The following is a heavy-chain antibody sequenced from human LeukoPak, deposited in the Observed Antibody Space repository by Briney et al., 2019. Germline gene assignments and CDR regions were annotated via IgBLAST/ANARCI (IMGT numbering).Heavy chain of an antibody. J-gene: IGHJ4*02. Sequence: SETLSLTCTVSGGSISSGDYYWSWIRQPPGKGLEWIGYIYYSGSTYYNPSLKSRVTISVDTSKNQFSLKLSSVTAADTAVHYCARAYSYGPGYYFDYWGQGTLVTVSS. V-gene: IGHV4-30-4*01. D-gene: IGHD5-18*01. CDR1: GGSISSGDYY. CDR3: ARAYSYGPGYYFDY. CDR2: IYYSGST.